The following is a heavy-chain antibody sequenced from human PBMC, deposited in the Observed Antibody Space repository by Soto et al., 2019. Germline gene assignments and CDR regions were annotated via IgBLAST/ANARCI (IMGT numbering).Heavy chain of an antibody. CDR3: ARDRDGYFSGGSCDWFDP. D-gene: IGHD2-15*01. J-gene: IGHJ5*02. V-gene: IGHV3-33*01. CDR2: IWYDGRNK. CDR1: GFTFSSYG. Sequence: QVQLVESGGGVVQPGRSLRLSCAASGFTFSSYGMHWVRQAPGKGLEWVAVIWYDGRNKYYADSVKGRFTISRDNSKNTLYLQMNSLRAEDTAVYYCARDRDGYFSGGSCDWFDPWGQGTLVTVSS.